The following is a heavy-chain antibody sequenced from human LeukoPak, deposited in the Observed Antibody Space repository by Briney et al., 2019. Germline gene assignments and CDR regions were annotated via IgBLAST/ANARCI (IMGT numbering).Heavy chain of an antibody. CDR2: ISSSSTYI. CDR1: GFTFSAYY. V-gene: IGHV3-21*01. D-gene: IGHD5-24*01. Sequence: AGGSLRLSCAASGFTFSAYYMNWVRQAPGMGLEWVSSISSSSTYINYADSVKGRFTISRDNAKNSLYLQMNSLRAEDTAVYYCARGWRYFDYWGQGTLVTVSS. CDR3: ARGWRYFDY. J-gene: IGHJ4*02.